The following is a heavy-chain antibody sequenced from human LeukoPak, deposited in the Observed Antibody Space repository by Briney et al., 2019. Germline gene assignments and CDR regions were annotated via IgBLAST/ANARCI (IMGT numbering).Heavy chain of an antibody. D-gene: IGHD3-10*01. J-gene: IGHJ4*02. CDR1: GFTFSSYT. CDR3: VKDRSYEGVGGITPFDY. Sequence: PGGSLRLSCSASGFTFSSYTMHCVRQAPGKGLAYVSAVSGSGGSTYYAGSVEGIFSISRDNSKNTLYLQMSSLRAEDTAVYYCVKDRSYEGVGGITPFDYWGQGTLVTVSS. CDR2: VSGSGGST. V-gene: IGHV3-64D*06.